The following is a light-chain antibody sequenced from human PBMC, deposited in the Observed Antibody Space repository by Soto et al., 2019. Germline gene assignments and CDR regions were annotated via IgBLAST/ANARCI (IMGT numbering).Light chain of an antibody. V-gene: IGLV1-44*01. J-gene: IGLJ1*01. CDR2: NNN. CDR1: SSNIGTNA. CDR3: AARDDSLNGYV. Sequence: QAVVTQPPSASGTPGQRVTISCSGGSSNIGTNAVNWYQQLPGTAPKLLIYNNNQRPSGVPDRFSGSKSGTSASLAISGLQSDDEADYYCAARDDSLNGYVFGTGTKLTVL.